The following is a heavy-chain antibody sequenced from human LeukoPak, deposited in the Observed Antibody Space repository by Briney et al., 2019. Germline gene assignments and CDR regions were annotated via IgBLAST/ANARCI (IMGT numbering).Heavy chain of an antibody. CDR1: GGSFSSSSYY. J-gene: IGHJ4*02. CDR2: INYRGSN. V-gene: IGHV4-39*07. D-gene: IGHD3-22*01. CDR3: ARSILRYYFDSSGYYPYYFDY. Sequence: SETLSLTCTVSGGSFSSSSYYWGWLRQPPGTGLEWVGSINYRGSNYHNSSLKSRVTMSIDTSKNQFSLKLSSVTAADTAVYYCARSILRYYFDSSGYYPYYFDYWGQGMLVTVSS.